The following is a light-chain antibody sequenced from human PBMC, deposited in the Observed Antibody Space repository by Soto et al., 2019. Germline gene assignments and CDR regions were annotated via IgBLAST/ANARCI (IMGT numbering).Light chain of an antibody. Sequence: QSALTQPASVSGSPGQSITISCTGTSSDVGAYNYVSWYQHHPGKAPRLLIYDVSNRPSGVSGRFSASKSGNTASLTISGLHAEDEADYYCSSSTTTTLFFGGGTKVTVL. V-gene: IGLV2-14*03. CDR1: SSDVGAYNY. J-gene: IGLJ2*01. CDR2: DVS. CDR3: SSSTTTTLF.